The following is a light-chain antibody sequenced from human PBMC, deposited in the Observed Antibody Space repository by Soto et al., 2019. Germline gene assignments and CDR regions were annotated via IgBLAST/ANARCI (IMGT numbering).Light chain of an antibody. V-gene: IGKV3-15*01. CDR3: QQYFEWPPMT. J-gene: IGKJ1*01. CDR2: GAS. Sequence: EIVLTQSPAILSVSPGERATLSCRASQSISRSLAWYQQKPGQAPRLLISGASTRAAGISDRFRGSGSGTEFTLTISSLRSEDSAIYYCQQYFEWPPMTFGQGTKVDIK. CDR1: QSISRS.